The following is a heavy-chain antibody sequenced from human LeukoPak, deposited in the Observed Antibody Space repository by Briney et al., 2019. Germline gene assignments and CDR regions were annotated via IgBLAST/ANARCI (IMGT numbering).Heavy chain of an antibody. J-gene: IGHJ6*02. CDR2: IWYDGSNK. CDR3: ARVVGTARIDYGKDV. D-gene: IGHD1-14*01. CDR1: GFTFSTYG. Sequence: PGGSLRLSCAASGFTFSTYGMEWVRQAPGKGLEWVAVIWYDGSNKYYADSVKGRFTLSRDNSNNMLYLQMNSLRVEDTAVYYCARVVGTARIDYGKDVWGQGTTVTVSS. V-gene: IGHV3-33*01.